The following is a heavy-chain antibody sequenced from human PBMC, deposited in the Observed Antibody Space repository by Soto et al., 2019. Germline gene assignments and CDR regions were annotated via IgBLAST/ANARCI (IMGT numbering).Heavy chain of an antibody. CDR2: ISHGGST. CDR3: AREVSGIQAFDY. CDR1: GGSINSSYW. D-gene: IGHD1-20*01. V-gene: IGHV4-4*02. Sequence: QVQLQESGPGLVKPSETLSLTCVVSGGSINSSYWGNWVRQPPGKGLEWIGEISHGGSTNFNPSLKSRATISVDKSKNHLSLKLDSVTAADTAVYYCAREVSGIQAFDYWGQGTLVTVSS. J-gene: IGHJ4*02.